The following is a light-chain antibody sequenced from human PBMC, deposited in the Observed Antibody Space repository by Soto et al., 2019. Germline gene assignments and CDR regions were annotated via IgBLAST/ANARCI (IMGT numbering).Light chain of an antibody. CDR1: SSDVGGYNF. Sequence: QSVLTQPRSVSGSPGQSVTISCTGTSSDVGGYNFVSWYQQHPGKAPKLMVYDVTKRPSGVPDRFSGSKSGNTASLTISGLQAEDEADYYCCSYAGSYTLYVSGTGTKVTVL. V-gene: IGLV2-11*01. CDR2: DVT. CDR3: CSYAGSYTLYV. J-gene: IGLJ1*01.